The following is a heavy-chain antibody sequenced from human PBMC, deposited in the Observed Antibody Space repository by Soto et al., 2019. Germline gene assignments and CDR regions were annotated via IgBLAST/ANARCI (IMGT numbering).Heavy chain of an antibody. V-gene: IGHV4-61*01. CDR3: ARVEGVDGPVGIAARPESWYFDL. CDR2: IYYSGST. D-gene: IGHD6-6*01. CDR1: GGSVSSGSYY. Sequence: SETLSLTCTVSGGSVSSGSYYWSWIRQPPGKGLEWIGYIYYSGSTNYNPSLKSRVTISVDTSKNQFSLKLSSVTAADTAVYYCARVEGVDGPVGIAARPESWYFDLWGRGTLVTVSS. J-gene: IGHJ2*01.